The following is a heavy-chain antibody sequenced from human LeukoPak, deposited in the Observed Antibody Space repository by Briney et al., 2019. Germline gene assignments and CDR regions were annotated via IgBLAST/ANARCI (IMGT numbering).Heavy chain of an antibody. J-gene: IGHJ5*02. D-gene: IGHD4-17*01. CDR1: GFTFSSYS. CDR2: ISSSSTI. V-gene: IGHV3-48*01. Sequence: GGSLRLSCAASGFTFSSYSMNWVRQAPGKGLEWVSYISSSSTIYYADSVKGRFTISRDNAKNSLYLQMNSLRAEDTAVYYCARVAYGNWFDPWGQGTLVTVSS. CDR3: ARVAYGNWFDP.